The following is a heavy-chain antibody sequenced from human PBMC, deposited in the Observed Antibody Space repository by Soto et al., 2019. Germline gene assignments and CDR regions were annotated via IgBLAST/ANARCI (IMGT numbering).Heavy chain of an antibody. CDR2: ISYDGSNK. CDR3: AKEGGYYGSVSYSVGVNYYGMDV. D-gene: IGHD3-10*01. V-gene: IGHV3-30*18. J-gene: IGHJ6*02. Sequence: QVQLVESGGGVVQPGRSLRLSCAASGFTFSSYGMHWVRQAPGKGLEWVAVISYDGSNKYYADSVKGRFTISRDNSKNRRYLQMNCLRAEYSAVYYCAKEGGYYGSVSYSVGVNYYGMDVWGQGTTFTVSS. CDR1: GFTFSSYG.